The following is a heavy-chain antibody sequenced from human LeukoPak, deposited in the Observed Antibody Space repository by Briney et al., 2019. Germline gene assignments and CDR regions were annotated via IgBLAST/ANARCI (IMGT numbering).Heavy chain of an antibody. J-gene: IGHJ3*02. CDR1: GFTASRNS. Sequence: GGSLRLSCAPSGFTASRNSMSSVRQTPGKGLGWVSLLSSTGNTSYADSVKGRFTISRHNSKNTLYLQVNSLRPEDTAMYYCARWRPIDAFDIWGQGTMVIVSS. V-gene: IGHV3-53*04. CDR3: ARWRPIDAFDI. CDR2: LSSTGNT. D-gene: IGHD3-3*01.